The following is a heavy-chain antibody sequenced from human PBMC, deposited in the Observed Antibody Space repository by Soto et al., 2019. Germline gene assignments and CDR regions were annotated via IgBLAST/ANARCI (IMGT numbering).Heavy chain of an antibody. V-gene: IGHV3-74*01. CDR1: GFTFTSYW. J-gene: IGHJ4*02. CDR2: IRYDGSSS. Sequence: EVQLVQSGGGLVQPGGSLRLSGAASGFTFTSYWMHWVRQAPGKGLVWVSRIRYDGSSSNYADSVKGRFTISRDNAKNTLYLQMNSLRAEDPAVYYCARRDDFDYWGQGVLVTVSS. CDR3: ARRDDFDY.